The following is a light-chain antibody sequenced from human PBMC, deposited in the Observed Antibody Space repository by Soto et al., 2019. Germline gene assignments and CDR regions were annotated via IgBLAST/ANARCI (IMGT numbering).Light chain of an antibody. CDR2: EVT. J-gene: IGLJ1*01. V-gene: IGLV2-8*01. CDR1: SSDVGGYKY. CDR3: SSYAGSNDLGV. Sequence: QSALTQPPSASGAPGQSVTISCTGTSSDVGGYKYVSWYQQHPGKAPKLMIFEVTKRPSGVHDRFSGSKSGNTATLPVSGLQAEDEGDYYCSSYAGSNDLGVFGHGTKLTVL.